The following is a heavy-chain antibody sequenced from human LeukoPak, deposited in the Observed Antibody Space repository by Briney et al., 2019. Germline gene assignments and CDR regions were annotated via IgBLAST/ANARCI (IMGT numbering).Heavy chain of an antibody. CDR2: INPNSGGT. Sequence: GASVKVSCKASGYTFTGYYMHWVRQAPGQGLEWMGWINPNSGGTNYVQKFQGRVTMTRDTSISTAYMELSSLRSEDTAVYYCARDPAEFGHDFWSGYRPTNWFDPWGQGTLVTVSS. V-gene: IGHV1-2*02. CDR1: GYTFTGYY. CDR3: ARDPAEFGHDFWSGYRPTNWFDP. J-gene: IGHJ5*02. D-gene: IGHD3-3*01.